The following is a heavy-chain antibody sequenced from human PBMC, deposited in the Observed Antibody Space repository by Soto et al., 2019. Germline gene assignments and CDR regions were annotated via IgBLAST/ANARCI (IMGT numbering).Heavy chain of an antibody. V-gene: IGHV3-53*04. D-gene: IGHD6-6*01. CDR2: IYSGGST. Sequence: EVQLVESGGGLVQPGGSLRLSCAASGFTVSSNYMSWVRQAPGKGLEWVSVIYSGGSTYYADSVKGRFTIFRHNSKNTLYLQMNSLRAEDTAVYYCARVGLEQLVWQVYFDYWGQGTLVTVSS. CDR1: GFTVSSNY. J-gene: IGHJ4*02. CDR3: ARVGLEQLVWQVYFDY.